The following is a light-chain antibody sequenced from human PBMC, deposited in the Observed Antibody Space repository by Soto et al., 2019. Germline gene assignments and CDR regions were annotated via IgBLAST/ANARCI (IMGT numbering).Light chain of an antibody. CDR2: RNT. Sequence: QSVLTQPPSASGTPGQTVTISCSGSRSNIGNNYVCWYQQLPGAAPKLLIYRNTQRSSGVPDRFSGSKSGTAASLAISGLRSEDGADYFCEAWDDSLSGHVFGTGTKVTVL. V-gene: IGLV1-47*01. CDR1: RSNIGNNY. J-gene: IGLJ1*01. CDR3: EAWDDSLSGHV.